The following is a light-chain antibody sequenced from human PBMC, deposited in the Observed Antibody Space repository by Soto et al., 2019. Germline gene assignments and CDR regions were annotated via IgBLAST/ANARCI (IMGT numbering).Light chain of an antibody. V-gene: IGKV3-15*01. CDR1: QTVNAN. CDR2: GAS. Sequence: EIVLTQSPGTLSLSPGGRATVYGRSSQTVNANFLAWYQQKPGQAPRLLIYGASSRATGIPARFSGSGSGTEFTLTISSLQSEDFAVYYCQQYNNWPPWTFGQGTKVDIK. J-gene: IGKJ1*01. CDR3: QQYNNWPPWT.